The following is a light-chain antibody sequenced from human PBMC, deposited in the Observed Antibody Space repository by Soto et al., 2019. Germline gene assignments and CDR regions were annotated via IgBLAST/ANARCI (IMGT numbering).Light chain of an antibody. V-gene: IGKV4-1*01. CDR3: LQYYSTPWT. Sequence: DIVMTQSPDSLAVSLGEGATINCKSSQSVLYSTDNKNYLAWYQQKPGQSPKLLIYWASTRESGVPDRFSGSGSGTDFTLTISSLQDEDVAVYYCLQYYSTPWTFGQGTKVDIK. J-gene: IGKJ1*01. CDR1: QSVLYSTDNKNY. CDR2: WAS.